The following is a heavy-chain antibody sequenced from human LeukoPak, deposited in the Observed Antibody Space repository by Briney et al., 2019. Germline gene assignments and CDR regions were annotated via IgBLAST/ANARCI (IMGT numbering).Heavy chain of an antibody. V-gene: IGHV1-2*02. J-gene: IGHJ3*02. Sequence: ASVKVSCKASGYTFTGYCMHWVRQAPGQGLEWMGWINPNSGGTNYAQKFQGRVTMTRDTSISTAYMELSRLRSDDTAVYYCARVLKFPAAFDIWGQGTMVTVSS. CDR2: INPNSGGT. CDR3: ARVLKFPAAFDI. CDR1: GYTFTGYC.